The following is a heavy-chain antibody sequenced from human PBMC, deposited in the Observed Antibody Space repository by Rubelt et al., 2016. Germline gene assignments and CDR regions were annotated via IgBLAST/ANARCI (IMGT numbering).Heavy chain of an antibody. Sequence: GGTFSSYAISWVRQAPGQGLEWMGGIIPIFGTANYAQKFQGRVTITADESTSTAYMELSSLRSEDTAVYYCARDSGVEMATITGGPYYYYGMDVWGQGTTVTVSS. CDR2: IIPIFGTA. V-gene: IGHV1-69*01. D-gene: IGHD5-24*01. CDR1: GGTFSSYA. J-gene: IGHJ6*02. CDR3: ARDSGVEMATITGGPYYYYGMDV.